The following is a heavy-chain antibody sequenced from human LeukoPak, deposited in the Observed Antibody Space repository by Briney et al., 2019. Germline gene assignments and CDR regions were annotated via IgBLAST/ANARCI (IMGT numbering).Heavy chain of an antibody. CDR3: ARPYSSGWYYFDY. D-gene: IGHD6-19*01. CDR2: IYHSGST. V-gene: IGHV4-38-2*01. J-gene: IGHJ4*02. Sequence: PSETLSLTCAVSGYSISSGYYWGWIRQPPGKGLEWIGSIYHSGSTYYNPSLKSRVTISVDTSKNQFSLKLSSVIAADTAVYYCARPYSSGWYYFDYWGQGTLVTVSS. CDR1: GYSISSGYY.